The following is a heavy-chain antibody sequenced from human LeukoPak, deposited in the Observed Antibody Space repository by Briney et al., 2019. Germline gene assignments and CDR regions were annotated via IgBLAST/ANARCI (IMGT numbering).Heavy chain of an antibody. J-gene: IGHJ6*03. V-gene: IGHV3-23*01. Sequence: GGSLRLSCAASGFTFSSYWMSWVRQAPGKGLEWVSAISGSGGSTYYADSVKGRFTISRDNAKNSLYLQMNSLRAEDTAVYYCARAPDADIVVVVAAPPSDYYYYMDVWGKGTTVTVSS. CDR2: ISGSGGST. D-gene: IGHD2-15*01. CDR1: GFTFSSYW. CDR3: ARAPDADIVVVVAAPPSDYYYYMDV.